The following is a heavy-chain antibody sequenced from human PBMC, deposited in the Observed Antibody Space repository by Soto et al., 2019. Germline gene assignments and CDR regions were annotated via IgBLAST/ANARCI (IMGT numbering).Heavy chain of an antibody. D-gene: IGHD6-13*01. CDR1: GYTFTSYA. J-gene: IGHJ4*02. V-gene: IGHV1-3*04. CDR3: ARGSSWSYFDY. Sequence: QVQLVQSGAEVKKPGASVKVSGKASGYTFTSYAIHWLRQAPGQRLEWMGWINTAKDNTRYSEKFQGRVTITRDTSATIVHMELSSLRSEDTAVYYCARGSSWSYFDYWGQGTLVTVSS. CDR2: INTAKDNT.